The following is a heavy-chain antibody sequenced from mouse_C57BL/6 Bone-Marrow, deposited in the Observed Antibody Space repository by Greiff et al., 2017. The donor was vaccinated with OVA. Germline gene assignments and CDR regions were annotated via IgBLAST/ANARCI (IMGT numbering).Heavy chain of an antibody. V-gene: IGHV1-82*01. CDR3: ARSGMITAYFDY. CDR2: IYPGDGDT. J-gene: IGHJ2*01. D-gene: IGHD2-4*01. Sequence: VKLVESGPELVKPGASVKISCKASGYAFSSSWMNWVKQRPGKGLEWIGRIYPGDGDTNYNGKFKGKATLTADKSSSTAYMQLSSLTSEDSAVYFCARSGMITAYFDYWGQGTTLTVSS. CDR1: GYAFSSSW.